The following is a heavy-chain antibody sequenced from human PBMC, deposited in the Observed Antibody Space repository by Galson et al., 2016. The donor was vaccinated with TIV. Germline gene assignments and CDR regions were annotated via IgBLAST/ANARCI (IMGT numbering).Heavy chain of an antibody. CDR3: ARGRGYYFGSGSSYFDY. CDR1: GGTFSNFV. Sequence: SVKVSCKASGGTFSNFVISWVRQAPGQGLEWMGSINPIFGTANYAHKFQGRVTITADTSTSTIYMELSSLRSEDTAVYYCARGRGYYFGSGSSYFDYWGQGSLVTVSS. CDR2: INPIFGTA. J-gene: IGHJ4*02. V-gene: IGHV1-69*06. D-gene: IGHD3-10*01.